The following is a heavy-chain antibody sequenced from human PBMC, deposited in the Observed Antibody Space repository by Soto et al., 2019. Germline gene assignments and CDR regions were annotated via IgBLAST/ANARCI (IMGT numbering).Heavy chain of an antibody. V-gene: IGHV3-30*04. J-gene: IGHJ5*02. CDR2: IAYDGSNR. Sequence: QVQLVESGGGVVQPGRSLRLSCAASGFSISRSAMHWVRQAPGKGLEWVAVIAYDGSNRWYADSAKGRFTISRDNSKNTVYLQMSSLRGEDTAVYYCARDLQAGTDTGNWFAPWGQGTLVTVSS. CDR1: GFSISRSA. CDR3: ARDLQAGTDTGNWFAP.